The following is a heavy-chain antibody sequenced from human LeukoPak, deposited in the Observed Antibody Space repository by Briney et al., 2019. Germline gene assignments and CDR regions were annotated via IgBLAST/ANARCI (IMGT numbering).Heavy chain of an antibody. D-gene: IGHD3-10*01. CDR1: GFTFSSYA. J-gene: IGHJ4*02. CDR3: ARDYGSGATHDY. V-gene: IGHV3-74*01. Sequence: PGGSLRLSCAASGFTFSSYAMSWVRQAPGKGLVWVSRIDSDGTNTDYADSVKGRSTISRDNAKNSLYLQMNSLRVEDTAVYYCARDYGSGATHDYWGLGTLVTVSS. CDR2: IDSDGTNT.